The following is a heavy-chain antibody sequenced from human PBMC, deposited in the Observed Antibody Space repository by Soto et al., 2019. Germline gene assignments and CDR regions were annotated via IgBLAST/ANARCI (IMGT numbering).Heavy chain of an antibody. CDR2: IKQDGSEK. V-gene: IGHV3-7*01. CDR3: ASGRTMVRERSGYYYYYMDV. Sequence: EVQLVESGGGLVQPGGSLRLSCAASGFTFSSYWMSWVRQAPGKGLEWVANIKQDGSEKYYVDSVKGRFTISRDNAKNSLYLQMNSLRDEDTAVYYCASGRTMVRERSGYYYYYMDVWGKGTTVTVSS. CDR1: GFTFSSYW. J-gene: IGHJ6*03. D-gene: IGHD3-10*01.